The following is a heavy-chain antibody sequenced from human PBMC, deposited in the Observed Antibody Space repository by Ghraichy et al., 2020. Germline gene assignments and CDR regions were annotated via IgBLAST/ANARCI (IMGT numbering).Heavy chain of an antibody. J-gene: IGHJ4*02. D-gene: IGHD6-19*01. Sequence: GAPRLSCAASGFIFKNYAMNWVRQAPGKGLEWVSGISDSGDNTYYADSMKGRFTISRDNSKNTLYLQMNSLRAEDTAVYYCAKASGHSTGWWVDYFDYWGQGTLVTVSS. V-gene: IGHV3-23*01. CDR2: ISDSGDNT. CDR3: AKASGHSTGWWVDYFDY. CDR1: GFIFKNYA.